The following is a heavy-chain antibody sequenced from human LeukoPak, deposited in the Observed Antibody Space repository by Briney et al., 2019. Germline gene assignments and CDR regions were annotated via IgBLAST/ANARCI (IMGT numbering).Heavy chain of an antibody. V-gene: IGHV3-48*03. Sequence: PGGSLRLSCAASGFTFSSYEMNWVRQAPGKGLEWVSYISSSGSTIYYADSVKGRFTISRDNAKNSLYLQMNSLRAEDTAVYYCARDFPTVPYGLTGYYYYMDVWGKGTTVTVSS. CDR3: ARDFPTVPYGLTGYYYYMDV. CDR1: GFTFSSYE. J-gene: IGHJ6*03. CDR2: ISSSGSTI. D-gene: IGHD4-17*01.